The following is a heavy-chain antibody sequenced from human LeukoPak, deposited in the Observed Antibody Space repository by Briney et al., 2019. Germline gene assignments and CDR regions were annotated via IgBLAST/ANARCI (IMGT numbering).Heavy chain of an antibody. CDR1: GFTFSSYA. D-gene: IGHD6-19*01. CDR3: ARDSSGWYYFDY. V-gene: IGHV3-30-3*01. Sequence: GSLRLSCAASGFTFSSYAMHWVRQAPGKGLEWVAVISYDGSNKYYADSVKGRFTISRDNSKNTLYLQMNSLRAEDTAVYYCARDSSGWYYFDYWGQGTLVTVSS. CDR2: ISYDGSNK. J-gene: IGHJ4*02.